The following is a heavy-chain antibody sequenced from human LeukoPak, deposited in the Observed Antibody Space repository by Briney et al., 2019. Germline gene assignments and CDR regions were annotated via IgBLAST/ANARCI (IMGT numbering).Heavy chain of an antibody. CDR3: ATKSPAVLRFLEWLYPLPFDY. Sequence: GASVKVSCKVSGYTLTELSMHWVRQAPGKGLEWMGGFDPEDGETIYAQKFQGRVTMTEDTSTDTAYMELSSLRSEDTAVYYCATKSPAVLRFLEWLYPLPFDYWGQGTLVTVSS. V-gene: IGHV1-24*01. CDR1: GYTLTELS. D-gene: IGHD3-3*01. J-gene: IGHJ4*02. CDR2: FDPEDGET.